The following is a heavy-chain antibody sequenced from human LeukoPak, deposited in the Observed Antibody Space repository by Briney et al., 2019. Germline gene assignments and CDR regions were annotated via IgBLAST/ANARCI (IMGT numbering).Heavy chain of an antibody. CDR3: ARVMDFWSGLYYYYGMDV. CDR1: GGSISSYY. Sequence: SETLSLTCTVSGGSISSYYWSWIRQPPGKGLEWIRYIYYSGSTNYNPSLKSRVTISVDTSKNQFSLKLSSVTAADTAVYYCARVMDFWSGLYYYYGMDVWGQGTLVTVSS. J-gene: IGHJ6*02. V-gene: IGHV4-59*01. D-gene: IGHD3-3*01. CDR2: IYYSGST.